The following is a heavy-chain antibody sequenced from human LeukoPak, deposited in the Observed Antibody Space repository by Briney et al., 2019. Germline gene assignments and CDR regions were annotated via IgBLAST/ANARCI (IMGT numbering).Heavy chain of an antibody. CDR2: IYYSGST. J-gene: IGHJ6*03. D-gene: IGHD3-10*01. CDR3: ARYGSGSSWYYYYYMDV. CDR1: GDSISSYY. Sequence: SSETLSLTCTVSGDSISSYYWSWIRQPPGKGLEWIGYIYYSGSTNYNPSLKSRVTISVDTSKNQFSLKLSSVTAADTAVYYCARYGSGSSWYYYYYMDVWGKGTTVTISS. V-gene: IGHV4-59*01.